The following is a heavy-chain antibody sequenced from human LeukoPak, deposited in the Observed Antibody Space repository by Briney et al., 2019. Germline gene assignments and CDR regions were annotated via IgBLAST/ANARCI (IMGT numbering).Heavy chain of an antibody. V-gene: IGHV3-20*04. CDR3: ARSAVAGKNWFDP. CDR1: GFPFDDYG. J-gene: IGHJ5*02. D-gene: IGHD6-19*01. Sequence: GGSLRLSCAASGFPFDDYGMTWVRQAPGKGLEWVSGINWSGGSTGYADSVKGRFTISRDNAKNSLYLQMNSLRAEDTAVYYCARSAVAGKNWFDPWGQGTLVTVSS. CDR2: INWSGGST.